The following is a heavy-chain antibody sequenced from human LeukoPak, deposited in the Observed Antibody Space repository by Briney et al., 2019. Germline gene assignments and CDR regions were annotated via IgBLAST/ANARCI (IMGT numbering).Heavy chain of an antibody. Sequence: KHGESLKISCKGSGYSFTSYWIGWVRQMPGKGLEWMGIIYPGDSDTRYSPSFQGQVTISADKSISTAYLQWSSLKASDTAMYYCARWTGTVTGMIVGYYFDYWGQGTLVTVSS. CDR3: ARWTGTVTGMIVGYYFDY. J-gene: IGHJ4*02. CDR2: IYPGDSDT. CDR1: GYSFTSYW. D-gene: IGHD3-22*01. V-gene: IGHV5-51*01.